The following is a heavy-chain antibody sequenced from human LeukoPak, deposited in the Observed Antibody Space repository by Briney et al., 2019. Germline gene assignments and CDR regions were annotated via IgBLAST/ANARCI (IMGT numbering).Heavy chain of an antibody. CDR2: IYPGDSDT. CDR1: GYSFTSYW. V-gene: IGHV5-51*01. Sequence: GESLKISCKGSGYSFTSYWIGWVRQMPGKGLEWMGIIYPGDSDTRYSPSFQGQVSISADKSINTAYLQWTSLKASDTAIYYCARQLTTLKGFDIWGQGTMVTASS. CDR3: ARQLTTLKGFDI. J-gene: IGHJ3*02. D-gene: IGHD1-14*01.